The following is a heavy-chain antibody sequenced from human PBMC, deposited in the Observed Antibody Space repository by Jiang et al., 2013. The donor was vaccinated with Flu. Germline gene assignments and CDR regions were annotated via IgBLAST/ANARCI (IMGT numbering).Heavy chain of an antibody. CDR3: ARQISRGIFDY. V-gene: IGHV4-39*07. D-gene: IGHD3-16*01. CDR1: GGSISSTSYY. J-gene: IGHJ4*02. CDR2: SIIVGPP. Sequence: GLVKPSETLSLTCTVSGGSISSTSYYWGWVRQPPGRGWSGLGVSIIVGPPTTTRTLKSRVTISVDTSKNQFSLKVSSVTAADTAVYYCARQISRGIFDYWGQGALITVSS.